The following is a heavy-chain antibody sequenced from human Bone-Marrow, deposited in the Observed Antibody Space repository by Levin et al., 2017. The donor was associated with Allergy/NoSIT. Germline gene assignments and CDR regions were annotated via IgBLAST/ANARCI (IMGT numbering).Heavy chain of an antibody. Sequence: GGSLRLSCVASGFTFRHYTMNWVRQAPGKGLEWVSCITSSGDSTYYADSVKGRFTTSRDNAKNSLYLQLNRLRDEDTTMYYCARDPARGYYDSSGYSGDHWGQGTLVTVSS. CDR2: ITSSGDST. J-gene: IGHJ4*02. D-gene: IGHD3-22*01. CDR3: ARDPARGYYDSSGYSGDH. CDR1: GFTFRHYT. V-gene: IGHV3-48*02.